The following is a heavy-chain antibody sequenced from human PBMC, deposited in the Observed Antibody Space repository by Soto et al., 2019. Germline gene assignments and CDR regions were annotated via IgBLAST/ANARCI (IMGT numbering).Heavy chain of an antibody. V-gene: IGHV3-30*04. D-gene: IGHD5-12*01. Sequence: QVQLVESGGGVVQPGRSLRLSCAASGFSFNYYAIHWVRQAPGKGLEWLAVISYDGRNRYYADSVKGRFTTSRDNSKNTLYLQIDSLRAEDTAVYYCARDQWEMATTYLFDYWGQGTLVTVSS. J-gene: IGHJ4*02. CDR3: ARDQWEMATTYLFDY. CDR2: ISYDGRNR. CDR1: GFSFNYYA.